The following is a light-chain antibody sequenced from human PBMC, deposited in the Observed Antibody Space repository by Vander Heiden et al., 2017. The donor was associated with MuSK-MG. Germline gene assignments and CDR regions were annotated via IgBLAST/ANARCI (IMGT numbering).Light chain of an antibody. CDR3: CSYAGSYPPDV. J-gene: IGLJ1*01. V-gene: IGLV2-11*01. CDR1: TSDVGGDND. CDR2: DVS. Sequence: SAHTQPRSGSGSPGQSLTISCTGTTSDVGGDNDVSWYQQHPGNAPKLMIYDVSKRPAGVPDRFCGSKSGNTASLTITGHQGEDEADYYCCSYAGSYPPDVFGAGTKVTVL.